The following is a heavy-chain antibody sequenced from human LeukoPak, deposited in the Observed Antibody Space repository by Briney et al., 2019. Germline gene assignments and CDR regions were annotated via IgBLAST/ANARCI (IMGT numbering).Heavy chain of an antibody. Sequence: GGSLRLSCAASGFTVSSSFMTWVRQAPGKGLEWVSVIYSGGSTYYADSVKGRFTISRDNSKNTLYLQMNSLGAEDTAVYYCARTRGHYGDFFDYWGQGTLVTVSS. D-gene: IGHD4-17*01. CDR3: ARTRGHYGDFFDY. CDR1: GFTVSSSF. V-gene: IGHV3-66*01. CDR2: IYSGGST. J-gene: IGHJ4*02.